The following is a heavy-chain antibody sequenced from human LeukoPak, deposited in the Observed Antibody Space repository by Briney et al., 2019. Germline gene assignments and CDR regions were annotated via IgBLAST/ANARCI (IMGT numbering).Heavy chain of an antibody. Sequence: GGSLRLSCAASGFAFGHYTMHWVRQAPGKGLEWVSLSWDGGNTYYADSVKGRFTISRDNAKNSLYLQMNSLRAEDTAVYYCASTYVVVTAVHDAFHIWGQGTMVTVSS. J-gene: IGHJ3*02. CDR2: SWDGGNT. D-gene: IGHD2-21*02. CDR3: ASTYVVVTAVHDAFHI. V-gene: IGHV3-43*01. CDR1: GFAFGHYT.